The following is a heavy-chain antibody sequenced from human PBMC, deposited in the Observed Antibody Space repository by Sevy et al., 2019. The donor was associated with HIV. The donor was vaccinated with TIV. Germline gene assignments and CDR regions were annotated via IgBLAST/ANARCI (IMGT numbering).Heavy chain of an antibody. D-gene: IGHD3-16*02. CDR2: IFHTGST. J-gene: IGHJ2*01. V-gene: IGHV4-59*13. CDR3: ARDLSDYVWGSYRYGGRYFDL. CDR1: GGSISSSY. Sequence: SETLSLTCTVSGGSISSSYWSWIRQPPGKGLEWIGYIFHTGSTTYNPSLKSRVTISLDTSKSQFSLKLNSVTAADTAVYYCARDLSDYVWGSYRYGGRYFDLWGRGTLVTVSS.